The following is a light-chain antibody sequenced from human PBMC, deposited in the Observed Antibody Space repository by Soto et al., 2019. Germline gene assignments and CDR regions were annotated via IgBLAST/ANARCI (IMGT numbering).Light chain of an antibody. CDR3: SSYTISSTVL. J-gene: IGLJ2*01. CDR1: SSDVGSYKY. V-gene: IGLV2-14*01. CDR2: EVN. Sequence: QFALTQPASVSGSPGQSITISCTGTSSDVGSYKYVSWYQKHPGTAPKLVIYEVNSRPSGVPNRFSGSKSGNTASLTISGLQAEDEADYYCSSYTISSTVLFGGGTKLAVL.